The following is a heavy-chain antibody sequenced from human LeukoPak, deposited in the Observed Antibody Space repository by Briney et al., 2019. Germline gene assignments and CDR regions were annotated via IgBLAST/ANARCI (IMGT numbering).Heavy chain of an antibody. J-gene: IGHJ4*02. D-gene: IGHD6-19*01. CDR2: ISYDGSNK. CDR3: AKDRYSSGWYGIDY. CDR1: GFTFSNNA. Sequence: GGSLRLSCAASGFTFSNNAMHWVRQAPGKGLEWVAVISYDGSNKYNADSVKGRFTIFRDNSKNTLYLQMDSLSAEDTAVYYCAKDRYSSGWYGIDYWGQGTLVTVSS. V-gene: IGHV3-30*18.